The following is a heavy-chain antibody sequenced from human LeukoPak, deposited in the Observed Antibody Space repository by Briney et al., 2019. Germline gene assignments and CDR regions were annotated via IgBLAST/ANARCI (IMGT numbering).Heavy chain of an antibody. D-gene: IGHD6-13*01. J-gene: IGHJ6*04. V-gene: IGHV3-21*01. CDR2: ISSRHTYI. CDR1: GFTFSSYS. Sequence: GGSLRLSCAASGFTFSSYSMNWVRQAPGKGLEWVSSISSRHTYIYYADSVNGRFTISRDNAKNSLYLQMNSLRAEDTAVYFCARVDTNTWYAAMDVWGKGTPVTVSS. CDR3: ARVDTNTWYAAMDV.